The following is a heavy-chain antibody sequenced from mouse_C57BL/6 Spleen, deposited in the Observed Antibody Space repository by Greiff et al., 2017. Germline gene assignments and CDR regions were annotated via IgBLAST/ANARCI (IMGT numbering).Heavy chain of an antibody. CDR1: GYTFTSYW. Sequence: QVQLQQPGAELVRPGSSVKLSCKASGYTFTSYWMHWVKQRPIQGLEWIGNIDPSDSETHYNQKFKDKATLTVDKSSSTAYMQLSSLTSEDSAVYYCARGRYYDYDDYAMDYWGQGTSVTVSS. V-gene: IGHV1-52*01. CDR2: IDPSDSET. CDR3: ARGRYYDYDDYAMDY. J-gene: IGHJ4*01. D-gene: IGHD2-4*01.